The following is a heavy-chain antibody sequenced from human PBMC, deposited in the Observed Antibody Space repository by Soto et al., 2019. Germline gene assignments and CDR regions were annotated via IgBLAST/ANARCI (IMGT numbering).Heavy chain of an antibody. CDR3: ARPILGYCSSTSCFAGRVSGWFDP. D-gene: IGHD2-2*01. CDR1: GGSISSSSYY. J-gene: IGHJ5*02. CDR2: IYYSGST. V-gene: IGHV4-39*01. Sequence: PSETLSLTCTVSGGSISSSSYYWGWIRQPPGKGLEWIGSIYYSGSTYYNPSLKSRVTISVDTSRNQFSLKLSSVTAADTAVYYCARPILGYCSSTSCFAGRVSGWFDPWGQGTLVTVS.